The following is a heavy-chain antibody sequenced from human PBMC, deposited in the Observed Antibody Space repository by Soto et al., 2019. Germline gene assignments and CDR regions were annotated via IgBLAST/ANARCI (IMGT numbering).Heavy chain of an antibody. CDR1: GFTFSSYG. J-gene: IGHJ4*02. CDR3: AKDKSYYDILTAPDY. V-gene: IGHV3-30*18. CDR2: ISYDGSNK. Sequence: QVQLVESGGGVVQPGRSLRLSCAASGFTFSSYGMHWVRQAPGKGLEWVAVISYDGSNKYYADSVKGRFTISRDNSKNTLDLQMNSLRAEDTAVYYCAKDKSYYDILTAPDYWGQGTLVTVSS. D-gene: IGHD3-9*01.